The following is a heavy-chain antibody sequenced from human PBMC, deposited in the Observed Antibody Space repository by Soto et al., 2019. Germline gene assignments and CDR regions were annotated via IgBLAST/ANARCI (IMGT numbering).Heavy chain of an antibody. CDR2: IYYSGST. J-gene: IGHJ6*02. V-gene: IGHV4-59*01. CDR3: ARVNCSSTSCYYYYGMDV. CDR1: GGSISSYY. D-gene: IGHD2-2*01. Sequence: PSETLSLTCTVSGGSISSYYWSWIRQPPGKGLEWIGYIYYSGSTNYNPSLKSRVTISVDTSKNQFSLKLSSVTAADTAVYYCARVNCSSTSCYYYYGMDVRGQGTTVTVSS.